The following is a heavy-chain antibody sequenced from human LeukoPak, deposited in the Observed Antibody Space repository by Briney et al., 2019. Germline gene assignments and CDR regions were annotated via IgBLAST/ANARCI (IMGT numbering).Heavy chain of an antibody. V-gene: IGHV3-53*01. CDR1: GFTVSSND. D-gene: IGHD3-10*01. CDR3: AKGAITMVRGGLDP. Sequence: PGGSLRLSCAASGFTVSSNDMSWVRQAPGKGLEWVSLIYSGGTAYYADSVKGRFTISRDNSKNTLYLQMNSLRAEDTAVYYCAKGAITMVRGGLDPWGQGTLVTVSS. J-gene: IGHJ5*02. CDR2: IYSGGTA.